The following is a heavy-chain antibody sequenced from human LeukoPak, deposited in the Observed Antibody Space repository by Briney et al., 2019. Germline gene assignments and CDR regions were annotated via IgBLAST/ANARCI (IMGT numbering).Heavy chain of an antibody. CDR1: GYTFTSYG. J-gene: IGHJ3*02. CDR2: ISAYNGNT. V-gene: IGHV1-18*01. CDR3: ARGFKYQLHLDAFDI. Sequence: GASVKVSCKASGYTFTSYGISWVRQAPGQGLEWMGWISAYNGNTNYAQKLQGRVTMTTDTSTSTAYMELRSLRSDDTAVYYCARGFKYQLHLDAFDIWGQGTMVTVSS. D-gene: IGHD2-2*01.